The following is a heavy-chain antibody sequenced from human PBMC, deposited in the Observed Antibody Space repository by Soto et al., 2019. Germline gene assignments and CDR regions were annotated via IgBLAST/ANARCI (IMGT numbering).Heavy chain of an antibody. V-gene: IGHV3-48*02. CDR1: GFPFSIYS. D-gene: IGHD6-19*01. J-gene: IGHJ4*02. CDR3: ARSVEGHFDY. CDR2: ITSDTNTI. Sequence: EVQLVESGGGLVQPGGSLRLTCVASGFPFSIYSMNWVRQAPGKGLEWSSYITSDTNTIKYADSVKGRFTISRDNAKNLVFMQMERLRDEDTAVYFCARSVEGHFDYWGQGTVVTVSS.